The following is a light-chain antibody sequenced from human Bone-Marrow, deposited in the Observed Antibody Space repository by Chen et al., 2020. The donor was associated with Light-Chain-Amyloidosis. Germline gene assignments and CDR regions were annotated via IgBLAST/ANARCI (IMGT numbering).Light chain of an antibody. CDR2: GSS. J-gene: IGKJ4*01. V-gene: IGKV3-20*01. CDR3: QQYGTSPLT. Sequence: EIVLTQSPGTLFLSPGEGANLSCRASQTISNNYLTWYQQRFGQAPRLLIYGSSSRATRIPDRFTGGESGADFTLTINRLEPEDCAMYYCQQYGTSPLTFGGGTKVEIK. CDR1: QTISNNY.